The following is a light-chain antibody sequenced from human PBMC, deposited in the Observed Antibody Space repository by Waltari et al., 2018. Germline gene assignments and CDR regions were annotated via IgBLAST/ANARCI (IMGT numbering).Light chain of an antibody. V-gene: IGKV1-39*01. Sequence: DIQMTQSPSSLSASVGDRVSISCRASQSINVYVDWYQQKPGKAPKLLIYGASTLQSGVPSRFSGSGSGTDFTLTISSLQAEDFASYYCQQGYKTPYTFGQGTKLEF. CDR3: QQGYKTPYT. CDR1: QSINVY. CDR2: GAS. J-gene: IGKJ2*01.